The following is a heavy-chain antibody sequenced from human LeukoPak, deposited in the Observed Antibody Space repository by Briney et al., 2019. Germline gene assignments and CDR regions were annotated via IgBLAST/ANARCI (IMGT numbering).Heavy chain of an antibody. Sequence: GGSLRLSCAASGFTFSSYSMNWVRQAPGKGLEWVSSISGNGNYIYYADSVRGRFTISRDNAKNSLYLQMKSLRPEDTAVYYCASFGSGSYFKPWGQGTLVTVSS. CDR3: ASFGSGSYFKP. CDR1: GFTFSSYS. J-gene: IGHJ5*02. CDR2: ISGNGNYI. D-gene: IGHD3-10*01. V-gene: IGHV3-21*01.